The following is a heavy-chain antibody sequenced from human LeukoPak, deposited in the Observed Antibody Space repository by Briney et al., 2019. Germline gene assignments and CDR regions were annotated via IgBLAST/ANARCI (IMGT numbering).Heavy chain of an antibody. CDR1: GFTFSSYS. CDR3: ARDDSGSCYFQH. Sequence: GGSLRLSCAASGFTFSSYSMNWVRQAPGKGLEWVSSITRSSTSTYYTDSVRGRFTISRDNAKNSLYLQMNSLRAEDTAVYYCARDDSGSCYFQHWGQGTLVTVSS. J-gene: IGHJ1*01. D-gene: IGHD1-26*01. V-gene: IGHV3-21*01. CDR2: ITRSSTST.